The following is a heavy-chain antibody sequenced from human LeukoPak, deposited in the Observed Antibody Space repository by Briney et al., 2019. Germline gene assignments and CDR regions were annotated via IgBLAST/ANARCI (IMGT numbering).Heavy chain of an antibody. CDR3: AKDLISYSGYDFGAFDI. Sequence: GGSLRLSCTVSGFTVSSNSMSWVRQAPGKGLEWVSFIYSDNTHYSDSVKGRFTISRDNSKNTLYLQMNSLRAEDTAVYYCAKDLISYSGYDFGAFDIWGQGTMVTVSS. J-gene: IGHJ3*02. CDR2: IYSDNT. CDR1: GFTVSSNS. D-gene: IGHD5-12*01. V-gene: IGHV3-66*03.